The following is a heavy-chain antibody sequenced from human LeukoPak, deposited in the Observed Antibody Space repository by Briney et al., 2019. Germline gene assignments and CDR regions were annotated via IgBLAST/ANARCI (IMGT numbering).Heavy chain of an antibody. Sequence: SETLSLTCTVSGGSIRSSSYSWGWIRQPPGKGLEWIGYVFYSGGTLYNPSLESRVTISVDTSKTHFSLELTSVTAADTAVYYCARHMSVTYDAFDLWGRGTMVTVS. D-gene: IGHD2-21*02. CDR2: VFYSGGT. CDR3: ARHMSVTYDAFDL. J-gene: IGHJ3*01. CDR1: GGSIRSSSYS. V-gene: IGHV4-61*05.